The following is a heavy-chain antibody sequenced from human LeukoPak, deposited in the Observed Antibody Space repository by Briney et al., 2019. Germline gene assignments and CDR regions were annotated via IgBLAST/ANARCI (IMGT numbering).Heavy chain of an antibody. D-gene: IGHD5-18*01. CDR2: IMKDGSEK. CDR3: ARHLSGVTGYTYGRGIDY. Sequence: GGSLRLSCAASGFTSSSNWMSWVRQAPGEGLEWGANIMKDGSEKYYVDSVKGRFTISRDNAKTSLYLQMSSLRAEDTAIYYCARHLSGVTGYTYGRGIDYWGQGTLVTVSS. V-gene: IGHV3-7*01. CDR1: GFTSSSNW. J-gene: IGHJ4*02.